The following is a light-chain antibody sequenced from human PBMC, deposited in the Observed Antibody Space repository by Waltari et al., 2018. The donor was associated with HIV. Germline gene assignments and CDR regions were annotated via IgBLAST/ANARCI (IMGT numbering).Light chain of an antibody. Sequence: DVVMTQSPLSLPVTLGQPASIPCRSSQSLVYSAGDTYLTWFQQRPGQSPRRLIYKVSNRDSGVPDRFSGSGSGTDFTLKISRVEAEDVGVYYCMQGTHWPPTFGQGTKVEIK. CDR1: QSLVYSAGDTY. V-gene: IGKV2-30*01. J-gene: IGKJ1*01. CDR2: KVS. CDR3: MQGTHWPPT.